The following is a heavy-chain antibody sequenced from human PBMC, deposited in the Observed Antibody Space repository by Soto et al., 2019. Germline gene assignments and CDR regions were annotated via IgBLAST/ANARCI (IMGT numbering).Heavy chain of an antibody. J-gene: IGHJ5*02. Sequence: PSETLSLTCTVSGGSISSYYWSWIRQPPGKGLEWIGYIYYSGSTNYNPSLTSRVTISVDTSKNQFSLKLSSVTAADTAVYYCARDLMSAAAGTDVNWFDPWGQGTLVTVSS. CDR3: ARDLMSAAAGTDVNWFDP. V-gene: IGHV4-59*01. CDR1: GGSISSYY. D-gene: IGHD6-13*01. CDR2: IYYSGST.